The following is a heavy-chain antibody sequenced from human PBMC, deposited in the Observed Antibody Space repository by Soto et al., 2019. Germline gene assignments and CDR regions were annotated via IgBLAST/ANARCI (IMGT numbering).Heavy chain of an antibody. D-gene: IGHD3-3*01. CDR3: ARHSTILSGFYYYMDV. J-gene: IGHJ6*03. CDR2: IIPIHGIT. V-gene: IGHV1-69*02. CDR1: GYTFTGYY. Sequence: SVKVSCKASGYTFTGYYMHWVRQAPGQGLEWMGRIIPIHGITDYAQTFQGRVTFTADKSTSTAYMELSSLKSEDTAVYYCARHSTILSGFYYYMDVWGKGTTVTVSS.